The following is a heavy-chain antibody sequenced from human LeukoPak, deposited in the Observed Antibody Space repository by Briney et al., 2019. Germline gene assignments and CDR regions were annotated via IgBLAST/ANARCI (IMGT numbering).Heavy chain of an antibody. CDR1: GFTFSSYG. D-gene: IGHD6-6*01. CDR3: AKDRVQKYGSSSIGYYYGMDV. Sequence: GGSLRLSGAASGFTFSSYGMHWVRQAPGKGLEWVAVISYDGSNKYYADSVKGRFTISRDNSKNTLYLKMTSLRAEDTAVYYCAKDRVQKYGSSSIGYYYGMDVWGQGTTVTVSS. J-gene: IGHJ6*02. CDR2: ISYDGSNK. V-gene: IGHV3-30*18.